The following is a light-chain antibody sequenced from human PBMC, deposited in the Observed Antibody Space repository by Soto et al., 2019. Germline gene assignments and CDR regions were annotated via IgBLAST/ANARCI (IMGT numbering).Light chain of an antibody. CDR3: QQRHMWPIT. V-gene: IGKV3-11*01. CDR1: QSISRS. J-gene: IGKJ5*01. Sequence: EIVMTQSPATLSVSPGERATLSCRASQSISRSLAWYQQKPGQAPRLLISDASTRATGIPPRFSGSGSGTDFTLTISSLEPEDSAVYYCQQRHMWPITFGQGTRREIK. CDR2: DAS.